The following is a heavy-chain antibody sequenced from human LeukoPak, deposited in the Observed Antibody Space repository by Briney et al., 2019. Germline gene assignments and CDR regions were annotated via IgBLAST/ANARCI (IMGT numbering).Heavy chain of an antibody. J-gene: IGHJ4*02. CDR2: IYYSGST. Sequence: SETLSLTYTVSGGSISSGGYYWSWIRQHPGKGLEWIGYIYYSGSTYYNPSLKSRVTISVDTSKNQFSLKLSSVTAADTAVYYCARVFGSGSSPVFDYWGQGTLVTVSS. CDR3: ARVFGSGSSPVFDY. D-gene: IGHD1-26*01. CDR1: GGSISSGGYY. V-gene: IGHV4-31*03.